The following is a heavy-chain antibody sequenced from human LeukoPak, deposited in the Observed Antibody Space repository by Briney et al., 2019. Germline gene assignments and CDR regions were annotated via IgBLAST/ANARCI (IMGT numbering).Heavy chain of an antibody. J-gene: IGHJ6*03. CDR2: ISAYNGNT. CDR3: ARHYYDSSGYYYYYYYMDV. V-gene: IGHV1-18*01. Sequence: ASVMVSCKASGYTFTSYGISWVRQAPGQGLEWMGWISAYNGNTNYAQKLQGRATMTTDTSTSTAYMELRSLRSDDTAVYYCARHYYDSSGYYYYYYYMDVWGKGTTVTISS. D-gene: IGHD3-22*01. CDR1: GYTFTSYG.